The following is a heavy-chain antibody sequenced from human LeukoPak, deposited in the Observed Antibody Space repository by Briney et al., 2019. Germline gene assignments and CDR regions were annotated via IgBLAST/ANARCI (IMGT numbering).Heavy chain of an antibody. Sequence: PGGSLRLSCAASGFTFSSYAMSWVRQAPGKGLEWVSAISGSGGSTYYADSVKGRFTISRDNSKNTLYLQMNSLRAEDTAVYYCAKYCGGSSCYGILDYWGQGTLVTVSS. V-gene: IGHV3-23*01. CDR3: AKYCGGSSCYGILDY. J-gene: IGHJ4*02. D-gene: IGHD2-15*01. CDR1: GFTFSSYA. CDR2: ISGSGGST.